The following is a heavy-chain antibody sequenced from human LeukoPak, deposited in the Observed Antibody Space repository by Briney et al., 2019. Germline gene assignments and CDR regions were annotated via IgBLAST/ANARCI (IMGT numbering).Heavy chain of an antibody. J-gene: IGHJ4*02. D-gene: IGHD2-8*01. CDR2: ISGSGGST. CDR3: ARSDGVCLDY. Sequence: PGGSLRLSCAASGFTFSSYAMSWVRQAPGKGLEWVSAISGSGGSTYYADSVKGRFTISRDNAKNSLYLQMNSLRAEDTAVYYCARSDGVCLDYWGQGTLVTVSS. V-gene: IGHV3-23*01. CDR1: GFTFSSYA.